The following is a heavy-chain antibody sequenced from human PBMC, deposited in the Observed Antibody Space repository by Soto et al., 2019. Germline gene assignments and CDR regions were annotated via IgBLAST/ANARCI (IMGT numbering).Heavy chain of an antibody. Sequence: GASVKVSCKASGYTFSSRGIYRVRQAPGQGLEWMGWISPHNAKTHYAQSLQGRVTLTTDTSTSTAYMDLRSLRSDDTAVYYCVREAGDYDWYFDLWGRGTPVTVSS. CDR2: ISPHNAKT. CDR1: GYTFSSRG. V-gene: IGHV1-18*01. CDR3: VREAGDYDWYFDL. J-gene: IGHJ2*01. D-gene: IGHD4-17*01.